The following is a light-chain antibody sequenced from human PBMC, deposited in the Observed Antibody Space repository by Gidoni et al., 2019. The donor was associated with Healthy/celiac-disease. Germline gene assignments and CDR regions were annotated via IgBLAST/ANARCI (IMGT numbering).Light chain of an antibody. CDR1: SSDVGSYNY. CDR3: SSYTSSSTRV. J-gene: IGLJ3*02. CDR2: EVS. Sequence: QSALTQPASASGSPAQSITISCTGTSSDVGSYNYVSWYQQHPGKAPKLMIYEVSNRPSAVSNRFSGSKSGNTASLTISGLQAEDEDDYYCSSYTSSSTRVFGGGTKLTVL. V-gene: IGLV2-14*01.